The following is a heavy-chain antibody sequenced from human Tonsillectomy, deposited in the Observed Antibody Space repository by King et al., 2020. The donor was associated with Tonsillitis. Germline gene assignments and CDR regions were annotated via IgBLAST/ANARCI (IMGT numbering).Heavy chain of an antibody. CDR3: QDTVNGRYTTARNNAKNSLYLQMNSLRAEDTAVYYCTRASASYSPFDY. CDR1: GFTFRDYS. J-gene: IGHJ4*02. D-gene: IGHD1/OR15-1a*01. CDR2: ISCGGSTK. Sequence: VQLVESGGGLVKPGGSLRLSCAASGFTFRDYSMRWIRQAPGKGLEWVSYISCGGSTKYYADSVKGRFTISRDNAKNTLFLPMNTLRAQDTAVYYYQDTVNGRYTTARNNAKNSLYLQMNSLRAEDTAVYYCTRASASYSPFDYWGQGILVTVSS. V-gene: IGHV3-11*01.